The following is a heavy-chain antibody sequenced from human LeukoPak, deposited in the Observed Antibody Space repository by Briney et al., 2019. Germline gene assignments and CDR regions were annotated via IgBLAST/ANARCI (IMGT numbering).Heavy chain of an antibody. CDR1: GFTFSSHW. CDR2: IKQDGSEK. Sequence: GGSLRLSCAASGFTFSSHWMSWVRQAPGKGLEWVANIKQDGSEKYYVDSVKGRFTISRDNAKNSLYLQMNSLRAEDTAVYYCAKDRSQKPYYYYYYMDVWGKGTTVTVSS. V-gene: IGHV3-7*01. J-gene: IGHJ6*03. CDR3: AKDRSQKPYYYYYYMDV.